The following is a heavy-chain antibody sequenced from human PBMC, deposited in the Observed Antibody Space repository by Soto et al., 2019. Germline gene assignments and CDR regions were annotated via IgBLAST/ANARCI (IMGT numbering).Heavy chain of an antibody. CDR3: ARAAPSVSYGSGSYYGPHAFDI. J-gene: IGHJ3*02. V-gene: IGHV1-69*02. CDR2: IIPILGIA. D-gene: IGHD3-10*01. CDR1: GGTFSSYT. Sequence: ASVKVSCKASGGTFSSYTISWVRQAPGQGLEWMGRIIPILGIANYAQKFQGRVTITADKSTSTAYMELSSLRSEDTAVYYCARAAPSVSYGSGSYYGPHAFDIWGQGTMVTVSS.